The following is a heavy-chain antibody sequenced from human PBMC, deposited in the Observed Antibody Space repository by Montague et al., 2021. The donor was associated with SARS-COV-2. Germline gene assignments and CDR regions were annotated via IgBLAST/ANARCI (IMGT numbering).Heavy chain of an antibody. J-gene: IGHJ5*02. CDR1: GGSISSSSYY. Sequence: SETLSLTCTVSGGSISSSSYYWGWIRQPPGKGLEWIGSIYYSGSTYYNPSLKSRVTISVDTSKNQFSLKLSSVTAADPAVYYCAGRVVRYSSSWYSYWFDPWGQGTLVTVSS. CDR2: IYYSGST. D-gene: IGHD6-13*01. V-gene: IGHV4-39*01. CDR3: AGRVVRYSSSWYSYWFDP.